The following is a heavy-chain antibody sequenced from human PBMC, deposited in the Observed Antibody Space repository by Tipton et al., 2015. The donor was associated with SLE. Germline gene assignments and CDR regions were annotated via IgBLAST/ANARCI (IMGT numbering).Heavy chain of an antibody. CDR1: GFTFSSYG. Sequence: SLRLSCAASGFTFSSYGMHWVRQAPGKGLEWVANIKQDGSEKYYVDSVKGRFTISRDNAKNSLYLQMNSLRAEDTAVYYCARDLAAGNDAFDIWGQGTMVTVSS. CDR3: ARDLAAGNDAFDI. D-gene: IGHD6-13*01. V-gene: IGHV3-7*01. J-gene: IGHJ3*02. CDR2: IKQDGSEK.